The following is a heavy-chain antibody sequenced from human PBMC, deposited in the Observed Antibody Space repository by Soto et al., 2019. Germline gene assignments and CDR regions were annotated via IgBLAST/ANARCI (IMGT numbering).Heavy chain of an antibody. CDR1: GGTYSRYT. J-gene: IGHJ4*02. CDR3: ARQFDYESSGYYYAY. D-gene: IGHD3-22*01. Sequence: SVKVYCTASGGTYSRYTVSWVRQAQGQGLEWMGGITPMFGTANYAQKFQGRVTIAADESTSTAYMELSSLRSEDTAVYYCARQFDYESSGYYYAYWGQGTVVTVSS. CDR2: ITPMFGTA. V-gene: IGHV1-69*01.